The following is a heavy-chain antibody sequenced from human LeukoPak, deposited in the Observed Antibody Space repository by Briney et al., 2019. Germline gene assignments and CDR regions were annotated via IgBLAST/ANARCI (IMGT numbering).Heavy chain of an antibody. D-gene: IGHD6-19*01. J-gene: IGHJ6*03. V-gene: IGHV1-69*13. CDR3: ARKVRQWLDPTAHDYYYYMDV. Sequence: SVKVSCKASGGTFSSYAISWVRQAPGQGLEWMGGIIPTFGTANYAQKFQGRVTITADESTSTAYMELSGLRSEDTAVYYCARKVRQWLDPTAHDYYYYMDVWGKGTTVTISS. CDR2: IIPTFGTA. CDR1: GGTFSSYA.